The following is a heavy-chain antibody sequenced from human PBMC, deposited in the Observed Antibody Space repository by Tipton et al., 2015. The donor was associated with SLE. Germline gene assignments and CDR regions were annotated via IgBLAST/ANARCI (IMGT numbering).Heavy chain of an antibody. CDR1: GDTISDHY. V-gene: IGHV4-59*11. Sequence: TLSLTCTVSGDTISDHYWSWIRQAPGKGLEWIGYISYSGSTNYSPSLKSRVTIPLDTSKTQFSLTLRSVTAADTAIYYCARGGYSSGWYGDYFVYCGQGTLVTVSS. J-gene: IGHJ4*02. CDR3: ARGGYSSGWYGDYFVY. D-gene: IGHD6-19*01. CDR2: ISYSGST.